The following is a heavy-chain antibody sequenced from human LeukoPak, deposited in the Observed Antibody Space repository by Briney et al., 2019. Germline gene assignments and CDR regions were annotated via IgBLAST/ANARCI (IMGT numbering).Heavy chain of an antibody. CDR3: ARHGSVSSGALV. CDR2: IFYSGST. Sequence: SETLSLTCTVSGGSISCYYWSWVRQPPGKGLEWIGYIFYSGSTNYNPSLKSRVTISVDTSKNQFSLKLSSVTAADTAVYYCARHGSVSSGALVWGQGTLVTVSS. D-gene: IGHD3-22*01. J-gene: IGHJ4*02. CDR1: GGSISCYY. V-gene: IGHV4-59*08.